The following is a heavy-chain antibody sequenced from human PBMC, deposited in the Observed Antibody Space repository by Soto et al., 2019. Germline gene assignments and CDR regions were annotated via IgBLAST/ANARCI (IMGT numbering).Heavy chain of an antibody. CDR2: ISGRGGST. V-gene: IGHV3-23*01. D-gene: IGHD4-4*01. CDR3: AKSRGDSWTTYYFDY. Sequence: EVQLLESGGGLVQPGGSLKLSCAASGFTFSSNSMSWVRQAPGKGLEWVSGISGRGGSTYYANSVKGRFTISRDNSENMLYLQIYSLRAEDTAVYFCAKSRGDSWTTYYFDYWGQGTPITVSS. CDR1: GFTFSSNS. J-gene: IGHJ4*02.